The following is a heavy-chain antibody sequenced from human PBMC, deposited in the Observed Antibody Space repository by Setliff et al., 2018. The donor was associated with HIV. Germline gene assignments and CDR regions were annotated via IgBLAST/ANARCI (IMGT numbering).Heavy chain of an antibody. CDR2: IYHSGST. D-gene: IGHD3-10*01. J-gene: IGHJ6*02. CDR1: GYSISSGYH. CDR3: ARRPYYYGSGSYVYYGMDV. Sequence: SETLSLTCAVSGYSISSGYHWGWIRQPPGKGLEWIGNIYHSGSTYYNPSLKSRVTISVDTSKNQFSLKLSSVTAADTAVYYCARRPYYYGSGSYVYYGMDVWGQGTTVTVSS. V-gene: IGHV4-38-2*01.